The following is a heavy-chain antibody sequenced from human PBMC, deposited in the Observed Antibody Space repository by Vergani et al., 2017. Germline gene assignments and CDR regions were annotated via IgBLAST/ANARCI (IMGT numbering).Heavy chain of an antibody. CDR2: ISWNSGST. V-gene: IGHV3-9*01. CDR1: GFTFDDYA. Sequence: EVQLVESGGGLVQPGRSLRLSCAASGFTFDDYAMHWVRQAPGKGLEWVSGISWNSGSTGYADSVKGRFTISRDNAKNSLYLQMNSLRAEDTALYYCAKEAGSYGSGSYYVYWGQGTLVTVSS. D-gene: IGHD3-10*01. J-gene: IGHJ4*02. CDR3: AKEAGSYGSGSYYVY.